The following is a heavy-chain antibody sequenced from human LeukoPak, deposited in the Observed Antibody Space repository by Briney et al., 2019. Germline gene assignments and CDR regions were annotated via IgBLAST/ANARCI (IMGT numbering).Heavy chain of an antibody. CDR2: ISGSGGRT. Sequence: GGSLRLSCAASGFTFSSYAMSWVRQAPGKGLEWVSAISGSGGRTYYADSVKGRFTISRDNSKNTLYLQMNSLRAEDTAVYYCAKEPDIAVAGTDFQHWGQGTLVTVSS. CDR3: AKEPDIAVAGTDFQH. CDR1: GFTFSSYA. J-gene: IGHJ1*01. D-gene: IGHD6-19*01. V-gene: IGHV3-23*01.